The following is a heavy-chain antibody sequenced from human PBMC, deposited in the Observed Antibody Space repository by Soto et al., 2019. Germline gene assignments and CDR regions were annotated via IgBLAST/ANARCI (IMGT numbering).Heavy chain of an antibody. CDR2: IYSGGST. J-gene: IGHJ4*02. V-gene: IGHV3-53*04. CDR3: AREEVGLRFLFDY. CDR1: GFTVSSNS. D-gene: IGHD4-17*01. Sequence: EVQLVESGGGLVQPGGSLRLSCAASGFTVSSNSMSWVRQAPGKGLEWVSVIYSGGSTYYADSVKGRFTISRHNSKNTLYLQMNSLRAEDTAVYYCAREEVGLRFLFDYWGQGTLVTVSS.